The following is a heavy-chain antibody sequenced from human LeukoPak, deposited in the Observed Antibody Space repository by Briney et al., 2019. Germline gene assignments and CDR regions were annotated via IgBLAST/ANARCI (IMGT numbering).Heavy chain of an antibody. CDR3: VRDPIPGYPDYFHS. J-gene: IGHJ4*02. CDR2: MSIDGNTK. Sequence: GGSLRLSCADSGFIFTNYPIHWVRQTPDKGLECVAIMSIDGNTKYYADSVRGRFIVSRDNSRNTVYLQMNSLRLEDTALYHCVRDPIPGYPDYFHSWGRGTLVTVSS. D-gene: IGHD2-15*01. V-gene: IGHV3-30*17. CDR1: GFIFTNYP.